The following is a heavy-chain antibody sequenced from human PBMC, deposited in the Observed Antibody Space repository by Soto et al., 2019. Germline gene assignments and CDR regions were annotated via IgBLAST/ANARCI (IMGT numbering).Heavy chain of an antibody. CDR3: AHAGDYALLSFDH. V-gene: IGHV2-5*02. Sequence: QITLKESGPPLVRPAQNLTLTCAFSGFSLTTTHMGVAWIRQPPGKALEWLALIYWDDDKRYSPSLKNRLAISKDTSRNRVVLTIPNMNPADTGTYFCAHAGDYALLSFDHWGPGTLVTVSS. D-gene: IGHD4-17*01. CDR1: GFSLTTTHMG. J-gene: IGHJ4*02. CDR2: IYWDDDK.